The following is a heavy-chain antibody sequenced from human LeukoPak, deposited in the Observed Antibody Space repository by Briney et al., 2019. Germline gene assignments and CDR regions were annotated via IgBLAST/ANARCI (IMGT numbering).Heavy chain of an antibody. Sequence: NPGGSLRLSCAASGFTFSSYSMNWVRQAPGKGLEWVSSISSSSTYIYYADSVKGRFTISRDNAKKSLYLQMNSLRAEDTAVYYCAREYTALGFDYWGQGTLVTVSS. J-gene: IGHJ4*02. CDR2: ISSSSTYI. D-gene: IGHD5-18*01. CDR3: AREYTALGFDY. CDR1: GFTFSSYS. V-gene: IGHV3-21*01.